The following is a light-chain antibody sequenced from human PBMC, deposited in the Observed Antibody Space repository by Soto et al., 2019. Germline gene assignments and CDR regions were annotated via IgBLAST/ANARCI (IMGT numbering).Light chain of an antibody. CDR2: AAF. J-gene: IGKJ4*01. V-gene: IGKV1D-12*01. CDR1: QDISSW. CDR3: QQTISFPLT. Sequence: DIQMTQSPSAVSASVGDRVTITCRASQDISSWLAWYQQKPGEAPKVLIYAAFSLESGVPSRFSGSGSGTDFTLTISSLQPEDFATYYCQQTISFPLTFGGETKVEI.